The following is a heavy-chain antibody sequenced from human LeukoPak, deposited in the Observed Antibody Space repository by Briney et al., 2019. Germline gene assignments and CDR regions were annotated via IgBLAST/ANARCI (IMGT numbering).Heavy chain of an antibody. CDR1: GFTFSSCA. Sequence: PGGSLRLSCAASGFTFSSCAMSWVRQAPGEGLEWVSTISFGGATTYYADSVKGRFTISRDNSKNTLYLQMNSLRAEDTAVYYCAKTQGGLVITPPQIWGQGTMVTVSS. CDR3: AKTQGGLVITPPQI. V-gene: IGHV3-23*01. D-gene: IGHD3/OR15-3a*01. CDR2: ISFGGATT. J-gene: IGHJ3*02.